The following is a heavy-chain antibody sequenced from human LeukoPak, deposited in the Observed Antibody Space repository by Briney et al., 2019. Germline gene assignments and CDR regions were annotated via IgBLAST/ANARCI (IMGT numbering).Heavy chain of an antibody. CDR3: ASQWELHKFDY. Sequence: GGSLRLSCAASGFTLSNYWMSWVRQAPGKGLEWVSAISGSGGSTYYADSVKGRFTISRDNSKNTLYLQMNSLRAEDTAVYYCASQWELHKFDYWGQGTLVTVSS. V-gene: IGHV3-23*01. J-gene: IGHJ4*02. CDR1: GFTLSNYW. D-gene: IGHD1-26*01. CDR2: ISGSGGST.